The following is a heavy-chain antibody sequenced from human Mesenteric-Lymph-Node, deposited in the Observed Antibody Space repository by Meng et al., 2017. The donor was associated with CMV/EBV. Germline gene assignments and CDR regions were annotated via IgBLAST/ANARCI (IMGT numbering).Heavy chain of an antibody. D-gene: IGHD3-22*01. J-gene: IGHJ3*02. CDR2: ISSSSSYI. CDR3: ARMTYYDNTGYALNAFDI. V-gene: IGHV3-21*01. CDR1: GFTFSSYS. Sequence: GESLKISCAASGFTFSSYSMNWVRQAPGKGLEWVSSISSSSSYIYYADSVKGRFTISRDNAKNSLYLQMNSLRAEDTAVYYCARMTYYDNTGYALNAFDIWGQGTMVTVSS.